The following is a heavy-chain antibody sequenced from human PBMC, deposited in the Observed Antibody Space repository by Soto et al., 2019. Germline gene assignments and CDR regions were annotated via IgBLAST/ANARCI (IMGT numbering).Heavy chain of an antibody. CDR1: GYTFTSYG. CDR2: ISAYNGNT. D-gene: IGHD3-22*01. Sequence: ASVKVSCKASGYTFTSYGISWVRQAPGQGLEWMGWISAYNGNTNYAQKLQGRVTMTTDTSTSTAYMELRSLRSDDTAVYYCARDRVYYYDTSGQSPFDYWGHGTLVTVSS. J-gene: IGHJ4*01. V-gene: IGHV1-18*01. CDR3: ARDRVYYYDTSGQSPFDY.